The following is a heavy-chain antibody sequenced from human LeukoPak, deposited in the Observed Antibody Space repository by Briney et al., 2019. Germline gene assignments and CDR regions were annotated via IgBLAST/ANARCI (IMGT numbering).Heavy chain of an antibody. CDR3: ARDRARRYSYLSAYYTGEGDDFYPMDV. D-gene: IGHD3-9*01. J-gene: IGHJ6*02. CDR2: INSNNGVT. V-gene: IGHV1-2*02. CDR1: GYTFGLYY. Sequence: ASVKLSCKSSGYTFGLYYIHWVRQAPGQGLEWMGWINSNNGVTKYAQKFQGRLSMTRDTSTTTTYMELRGLRSDDTAAYYCARDRARRYSYLSAYYTGEGDDFYPMDVWGQGDTVSVSS.